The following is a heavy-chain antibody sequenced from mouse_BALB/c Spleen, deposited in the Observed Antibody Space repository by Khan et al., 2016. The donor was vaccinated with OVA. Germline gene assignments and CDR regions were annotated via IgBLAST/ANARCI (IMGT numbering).Heavy chain of an antibody. CDR3: ASHLSGSVAC. Sequence: EVQLVESGGDLVKPGGSLKLSCAASGYIFSSYSMSYFRQPPHKRMEWGATFISGGDYTYYQHTLKGRFPISRDNAKNTLFLQMNSLNAEDTAMYYCASHLSGSVACCGQGTLVAVSA. CDR1: GYIFSSYS. J-gene: IGHJ3*01. CDR2: FISGGDYT. D-gene: IGHD2-2*01. V-gene: IGHV5-6*01.